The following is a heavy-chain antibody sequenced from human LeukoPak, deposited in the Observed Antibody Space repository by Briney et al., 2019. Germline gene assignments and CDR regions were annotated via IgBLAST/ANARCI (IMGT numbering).Heavy chain of an antibody. D-gene: IGHD2-15*01. Sequence: GGSLRLSCAASGFTFSSYSMNWVRQAPGKGLEWVSYLSSSSSTIYYADSVKGRFTISRDNAKNSLYLQMNSLRAEDTAVYYCAREGGYCSGGSCYWDDYWGQGTLVTVSS. CDR3: AREGGYCSGGSCYWDDY. V-gene: IGHV3-48*01. CDR1: GFTFSSYS. CDR2: LSSSSSTI. J-gene: IGHJ4*02.